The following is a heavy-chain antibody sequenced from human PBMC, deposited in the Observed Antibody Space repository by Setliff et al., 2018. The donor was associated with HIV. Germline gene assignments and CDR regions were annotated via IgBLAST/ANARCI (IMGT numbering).Heavy chain of an antibody. CDR2: ISGSGTTT. V-gene: IGHV3-23*01. D-gene: IGHD3-10*01. J-gene: IGHJ4*02. CDR3: AKVMTLWFGASDS. CDR1: GFTFDDYA. Sequence: GESLKISCAASGFTFDDYAVTWVRQAPGKGLDYVSAISGSGTTTYYADSVRGRFSISRDNSTNTVYLQMHSLRAEDTALYYCAKVMTLWFGASDSWGQGTRVTVSS.